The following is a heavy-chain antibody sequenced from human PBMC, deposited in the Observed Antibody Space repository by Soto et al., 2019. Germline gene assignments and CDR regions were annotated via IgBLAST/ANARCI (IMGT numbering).Heavy chain of an antibody. CDR3: AKDGSSGWSGTYNWFDP. D-gene: IGHD6-19*01. V-gene: IGHV3-30*18. Sequence: QVQLVESGGGVVQPGRSLRLSCAASGFTFSSYGMHWVRQAPGKGLEWVAVISYDGSNKYYADSVKGRFTISRDNSKNTLYLQMNSLRAEDTAVYYCAKDGSSGWSGTYNWFDPCGQGTLVTVSS. CDR1: GFTFSSYG. CDR2: ISYDGSNK. J-gene: IGHJ5*02.